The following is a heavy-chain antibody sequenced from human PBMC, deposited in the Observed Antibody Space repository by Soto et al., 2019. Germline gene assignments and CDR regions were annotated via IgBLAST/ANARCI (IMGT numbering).Heavy chain of an antibody. D-gene: IGHD5-12*01. CDR1: GFTFSSYW. Sequence: EVQVVESGGGLVQPGGSLRLSCAASGFTFSSYWMTWVRQAPGKGLEWVANIKQDGSEKYYADSVKGRFTISRDNAKNSLYLQMNTLRAEDTAVYHCALAATIRPSYYDYIDVW. J-gene: IGHJ6*03. V-gene: IGHV3-7*01. CDR3: ALAATIRPSYYDYIDV. CDR2: IKQDGSEK.